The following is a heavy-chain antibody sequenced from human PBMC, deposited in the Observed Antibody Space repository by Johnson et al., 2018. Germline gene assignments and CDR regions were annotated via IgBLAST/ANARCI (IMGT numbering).Heavy chain of an antibody. CDR1: GFTFSSYS. J-gene: IGHJ1*01. V-gene: IGHV3-21*01. CDR3: ARSQSAYYGDYVGAEYFQH. Sequence: EVQLVEAGGGLVKPGGSMRLPCAASGFTFSSYSMNWVRQAPGKGLEWVSSISSSSSDIYYADSVKGRFTIPRDNAKNSLYLQMNSLRAEDTAVYYCARSQSAYYGDYVGAEYFQHWGQGTLVTVSS. CDR2: ISSSSSDI. D-gene: IGHD4-17*01.